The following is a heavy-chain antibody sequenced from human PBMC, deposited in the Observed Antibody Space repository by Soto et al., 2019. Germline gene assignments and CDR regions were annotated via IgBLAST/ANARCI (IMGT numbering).Heavy chain of an antibody. CDR1: GFTFSSYS. V-gene: IGHV3-21*01. D-gene: IGHD2-15*01. Sequence: SGGSLRLSCAASGFTFSSYSMNWVRQAPGKGLEWVSSISSSSSYIYYADSVKGRFTISRDNAKNSLYLQMNSLRAEDTAVYYCAREPRQDPNWFDPWGQGTLVTVSS. CDR2: ISSSSSYI. CDR3: AREPRQDPNWFDP. J-gene: IGHJ5*02.